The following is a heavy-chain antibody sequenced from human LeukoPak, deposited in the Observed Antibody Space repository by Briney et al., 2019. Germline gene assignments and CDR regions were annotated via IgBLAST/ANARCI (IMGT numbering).Heavy chain of an antibody. V-gene: IGHV3-74*01. J-gene: IGHJ5*02. CDR1: GFTFSSYW. Sequence: GGSLRLSCAASGFTFSSYWMHWVRQAPGKGLAWVSRINSDGSSTSYADSAKGRFTISRDNTKNTLYLQMNSLRVEDTAVYYCAREQFDPWGQGTLVTVSA. CDR3: AREQFDP. CDR2: INSDGSST.